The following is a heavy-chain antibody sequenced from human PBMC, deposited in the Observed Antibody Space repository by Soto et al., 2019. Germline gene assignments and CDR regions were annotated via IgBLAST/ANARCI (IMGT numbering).Heavy chain of an antibody. D-gene: IGHD3-22*01. CDR1: GGSISSYY. J-gene: IGHJ4*02. V-gene: IGHV4-4*07. Sequence: LSLTCTVSGGSISSYYWSWIRQPAGKGLEWIGRIYTSGSTNYNPSLKSRVTMSVDTSKNQFSLKLSSVTAADTAVYYCARDSYDSSGYYRNDYWGQGTLVTVSS. CDR3: ARDSYDSSGYYRNDY. CDR2: IYTSGST.